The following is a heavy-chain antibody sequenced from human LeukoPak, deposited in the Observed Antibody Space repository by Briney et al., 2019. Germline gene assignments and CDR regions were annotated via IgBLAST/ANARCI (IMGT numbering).Heavy chain of an antibody. V-gene: IGHV3-30*02. Sequence: PGGSLRLSCAASGFTFSSYGMHWVRQAPGKGLEWVAFIRYDGSNKYYADSVKGRFTISRDNSKNTLYLQMNSLRSDDTAVYYCARAGYSSSSRWDSRPYYYYMDVWGKGTTVTVSS. CDR3: ARAGYSSSSRWDSRPYYYYMDV. CDR2: IRYDGSNK. D-gene: IGHD6-6*01. CDR1: GFTFSSYG. J-gene: IGHJ6*03.